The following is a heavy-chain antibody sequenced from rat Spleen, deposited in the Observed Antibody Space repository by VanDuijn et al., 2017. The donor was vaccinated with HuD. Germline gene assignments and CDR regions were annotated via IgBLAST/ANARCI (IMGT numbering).Heavy chain of an antibody. CDR1: GFTFSNYG. CDR2: ISPSGGST. Sequence: EVQLVESGGGLVQPGRSLKLSCAASGFTFSNYGMHWIRQAPTKGLEWVASISPSGGSTYYRDSVKGRFTISRDNAKNTLYLQMDSLRSEDTATYYCTRGSDWYFDFGGPGTMVTVSS. CDR3: TRGSDWYFDF. V-gene: IGHV5-19*01. J-gene: IGHJ1*01.